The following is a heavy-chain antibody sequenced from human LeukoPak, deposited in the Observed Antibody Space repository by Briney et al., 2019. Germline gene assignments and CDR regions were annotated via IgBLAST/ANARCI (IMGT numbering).Heavy chain of an antibody. V-gene: IGHV3-30-3*01. CDR1: GFTFSSYW. CDR2: ISYDGSNK. CDR3: ARGGCSSTSCYGTFDH. J-gene: IGHJ4*02. Sequence: QPGGSLRLSCAASGFTFSSYWMHWVRQAPGKGLEWVAVISYDGSNKYYADSVKGRFTISRDNSKNTLYLQMNSLRAEDTAVYYCARGGCSSTSCYGTFDHWGQGTLVTVSS. D-gene: IGHD2-2*01.